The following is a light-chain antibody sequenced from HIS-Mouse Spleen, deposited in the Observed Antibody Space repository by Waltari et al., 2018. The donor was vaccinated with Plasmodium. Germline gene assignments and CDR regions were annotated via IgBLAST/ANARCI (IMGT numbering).Light chain of an antibody. V-gene: IGKV3-15*01. CDR2: GAS. Sequence: EIVMTHSPATLPVSPGERATLSCRASQSVSSNLAWYQQKPGQAPRLLIYGASTRATGIPARFSGSGSGTEFTLTISSLQSEDFAVYYCQQYNNWSFTFGPGTKVDIK. CDR1: QSVSSN. CDR3: QQYNNWSFT. J-gene: IGKJ3*01.